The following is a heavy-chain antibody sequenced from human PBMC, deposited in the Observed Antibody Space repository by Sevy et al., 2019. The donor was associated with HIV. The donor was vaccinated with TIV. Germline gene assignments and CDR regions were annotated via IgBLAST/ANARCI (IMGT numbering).Heavy chain of an antibody. J-gene: IGHJ4*02. V-gene: IGHV3-7*01. CDR1: GFVFSSFW. Sequence: GGSLRLSCAASGFVFSSFWMSWVRQAPGKGLEWVANIRVDGSEKYYVDSVKGRFTISRDNAKNSLYLQMNSLRAEDTAVYYCARGATVPDYWGQGTLVTVSS. D-gene: IGHD4-17*01. CDR3: ARGATVPDY. CDR2: IRVDGSEK.